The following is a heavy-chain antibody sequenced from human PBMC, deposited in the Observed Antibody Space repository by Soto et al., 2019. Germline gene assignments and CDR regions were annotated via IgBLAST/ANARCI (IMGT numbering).Heavy chain of an antibody. D-gene: IGHD7-27*01. CDR2: IYYTGST. J-gene: IGHJ4*02. CDR3: ARTQLGNFDY. V-gene: IGHV4-59*01. CDR1: GGSIGTLY. Sequence: SETLSLTCAVSGGSIGTLYWSWIRQPPGKGLEWIGYIYYTGSTNYNPSLKSRVTISVDTSKNQFSLKLSSVTAADTAVYYCARTQLGNFDYWGQGTLVTV.